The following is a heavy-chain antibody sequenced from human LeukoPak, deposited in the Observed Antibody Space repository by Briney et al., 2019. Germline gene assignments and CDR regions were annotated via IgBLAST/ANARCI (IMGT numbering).Heavy chain of an antibody. J-gene: IGHJ6*02. CDR3: XXXXXXXPYYYYGMDV. Sequence: SETLSLTCTVSGGSISSYYWSWIRQPPGKGLEWIGYIYYSGSTNYNPSLKSRVTISVDTSKNQFSLKLSSVTAADTAVDYFXXXXXXXPYYYYGMDVWGQGTTVTVSS. CDR2: IYYSGST. V-gene: IGHV4-59*08. CDR1: GGSISSYY.